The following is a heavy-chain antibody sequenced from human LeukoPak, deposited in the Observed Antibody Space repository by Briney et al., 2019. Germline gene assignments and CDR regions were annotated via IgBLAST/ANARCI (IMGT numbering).Heavy chain of an antibody. J-gene: IGHJ4*02. CDR3: ARGDGYNSF. Sequence: PSETLSLTCTVSGGSISNYYWSWLRQPPGKGLEWIGYIYYSGSTNYNPSLKSRVTISVDTSKNQFSLKLSSVTAADTAVYYCARGDGYNSFWGQGTLVTVSS. V-gene: IGHV4-59*01. D-gene: IGHD5-24*01. CDR1: GGSISNYY. CDR2: IYYSGST.